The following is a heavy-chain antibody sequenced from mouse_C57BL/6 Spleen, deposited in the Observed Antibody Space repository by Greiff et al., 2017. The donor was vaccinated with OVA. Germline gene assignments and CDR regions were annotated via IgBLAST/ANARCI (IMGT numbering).Heavy chain of an antibody. V-gene: IGHV1-82*01. CDR2: IYPGDGDT. CDR1: GYAFSSSW. CDR3: APYDYDVLFAY. J-gene: IGHJ3*01. D-gene: IGHD2-4*01. Sequence: QVQLQQSGPELVKPGASVKISCKASGYAFSSSWMNWVKQRPGKGLEWIGRIYPGDGDTNYNGKFKGKATLTADKSSSTAYMQLSSLTSEDSAVYFCAPYDYDVLFAYWGQGTLVTVSA.